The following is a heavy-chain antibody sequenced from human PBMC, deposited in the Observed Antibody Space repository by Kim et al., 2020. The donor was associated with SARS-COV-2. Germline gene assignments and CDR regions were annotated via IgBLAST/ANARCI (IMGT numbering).Heavy chain of an antibody. D-gene: IGHD1-1*01. CDR2: ISASGYST. J-gene: IGHJ4*02. CDR1: GFTFSSYA. CDR3: ATNWNGDY. V-gene: IGHV3-23*01. Sequence: GGSLRLSCVASGFTFSSYAMTWVRQAPGKGLEWVSVISASGYSTYYADSVKGRFTISRDNSKNTLYLQMNSLRDTAVYYCATNWNGDYWGQGTLVTVSS.